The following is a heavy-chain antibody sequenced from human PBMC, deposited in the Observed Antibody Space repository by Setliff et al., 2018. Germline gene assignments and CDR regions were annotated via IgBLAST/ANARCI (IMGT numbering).Heavy chain of an antibody. D-gene: IGHD3-22*01. V-gene: IGHV3-23*01. Sequence: GGSLRLSCAASGFTFDSHAMAWVRQAPGKGLEWVSGISASGGGTYYADSVQGRFTISRDNAKSSLYLQMNSLRAEDTAMYYCARESMVILAFDIWGQGTMVTVSS. J-gene: IGHJ3*02. CDR2: ISASGGGT. CDR3: ARESMVILAFDI. CDR1: GFTFDSHA.